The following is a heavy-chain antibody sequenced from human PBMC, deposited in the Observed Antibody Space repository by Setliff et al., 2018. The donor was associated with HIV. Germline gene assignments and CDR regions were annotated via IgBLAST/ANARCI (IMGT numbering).Heavy chain of an antibody. V-gene: IGHV4-59*11. J-gene: IGHJ3*02. CDR3: ARYKCINFACVGFDI. CDR2: IHYSGIT. D-gene: IGHD3-9*01. Sequence: SETLPLTCTVSRDSINGHWWSWIRQPPGKGLEWTGSIHYSGITHYNPSLKSRLTMSVDTSKNQVSLKLTSVTAAGTAVYYCARYKCINFACVGFDIWGQGTVVTVSS. CDR1: RDSINGHW.